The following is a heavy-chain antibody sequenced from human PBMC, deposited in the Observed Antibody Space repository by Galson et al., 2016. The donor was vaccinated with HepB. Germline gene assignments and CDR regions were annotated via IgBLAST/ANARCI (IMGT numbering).Heavy chain of an antibody. D-gene: IGHD3-10*01. CDR3: ARFGPDSLDQ. Sequence: SVKVSCKASGYAFTGYFIHWVRQAPGQGLEWMGWINPNNGVTNYAQKFQGRVTMTRDTSITTAYIDLSRLSTGDTTVYYCARFGPDSLDQWGQGTLVTVSS. CDR1: GYAFTGYF. CDR2: INPNNGVT. V-gene: IGHV1-2*02. J-gene: IGHJ1*01.